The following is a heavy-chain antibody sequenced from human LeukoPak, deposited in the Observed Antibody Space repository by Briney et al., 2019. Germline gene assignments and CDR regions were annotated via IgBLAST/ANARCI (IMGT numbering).Heavy chain of an antibody. CDR2: IYGSGNS. V-gene: IGHV4-4*07. Sequence: SETLSLTCTVSGGSISSYYWSWIRQPAGKGLEWIGRIYGSGNSNYNPSLKSRVTMSLDTSKNQFSLKLSSVTAADTAVYYCATTVVRGLMAWFDPWGQGTLVTVSS. CDR1: GGSISSYY. J-gene: IGHJ5*02. CDR3: ATTVVRGLMAWFDP. D-gene: IGHD3-10*01.